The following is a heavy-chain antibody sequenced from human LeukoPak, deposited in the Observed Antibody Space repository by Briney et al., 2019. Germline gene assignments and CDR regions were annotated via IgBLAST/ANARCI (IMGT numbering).Heavy chain of an antibody. CDR2: ISGSGGST. V-gene: IGHV3-23*01. Sequence: GGSLRLSCAASGFTFSSYAMSWVRQAPGKGLEWVSAISGSGGSTYYADSVKGRFTISRDNSKNTLCLQMNSLRAEDTAVYYCANFPYMVRGVISDYWGQGTLVTVSS. D-gene: IGHD3-10*01. CDR3: ANFPYMVRGVISDY. CDR1: GFTFSSYA. J-gene: IGHJ4*02.